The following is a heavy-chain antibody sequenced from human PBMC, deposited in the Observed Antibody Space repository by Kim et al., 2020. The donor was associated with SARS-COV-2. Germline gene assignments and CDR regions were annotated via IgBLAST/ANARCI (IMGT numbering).Heavy chain of an antibody. Sequence: ASVKVSCKASGYTFTSYAMNWVRQAPGQGLEWMGWINTNTGNPTYAQGFTGRFVFSLDTSVSTAYLQISSLKAEDTAVYYCAREKYSYDLNWFDPWGQGTLVTVSS. V-gene: IGHV7-4-1*02. CDR1: GYTFTSYA. CDR3: AREKYSYDLNWFDP. D-gene: IGHD5-18*01. CDR2: INTNTGNP. J-gene: IGHJ5*02.